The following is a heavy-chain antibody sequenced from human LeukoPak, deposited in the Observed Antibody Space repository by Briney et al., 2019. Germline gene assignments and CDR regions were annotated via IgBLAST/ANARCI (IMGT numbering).Heavy chain of an antibody. V-gene: IGHV3-20*04. CDR3: ARLKLMVAPDY. CDR2: INWNGGST. Sequence: PSETLSLTCAVYGGSFSDYYWSWIRQPPGKGLEWVSGINWNGGSTGYADSVKGRFTISRDNAKNSLYLQMNSLRAEDTALYYCARLKLMVAPDYWGQGTLVTVSS. J-gene: IGHJ4*02. D-gene: IGHD2-8*01. CDR1: GGSFSDYY.